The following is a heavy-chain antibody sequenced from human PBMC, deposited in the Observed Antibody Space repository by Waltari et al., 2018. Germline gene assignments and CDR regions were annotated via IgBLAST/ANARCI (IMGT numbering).Heavy chain of an antibody. Sequence: QVQLVQSGAEVKKPGASVKVSCKVSGYTLTELSMHWVRQAPGKGREWMGGFDPEDGETIYAQKFQCRVTMTEDTSTYTAYMERSSLRSEDTAVYYCATVSPSGYSYGYADYWGQGTLVTVSS. CDR1: GYTLTELS. V-gene: IGHV1-24*01. J-gene: IGHJ4*02. D-gene: IGHD5-18*01. CDR3: ATVSPSGYSYGYADY. CDR2: FDPEDGET.